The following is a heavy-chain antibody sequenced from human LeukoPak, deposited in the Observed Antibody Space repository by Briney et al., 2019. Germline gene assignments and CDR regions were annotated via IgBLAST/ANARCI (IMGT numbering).Heavy chain of an antibody. V-gene: IGHV3-53*01. CDR1: GFIVSNNY. J-gene: IGHJ4*02. CDR3: ARGCYYERSGYCPFDY. Sequence: GGSLRLSCAASGFIVSNNYMNWVRQAPGKGLESVSIIYSGGGTYYADSVKGRFTISRDNSKNTLYLQMNSLRADDTAVYYCARGCYYERSGYCPFDYWGPGTLVTVSS. D-gene: IGHD3-22*01. CDR2: IYSGGGT.